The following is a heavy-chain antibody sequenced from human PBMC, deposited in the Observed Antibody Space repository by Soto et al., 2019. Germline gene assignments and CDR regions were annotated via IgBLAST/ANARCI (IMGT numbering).Heavy chain of an antibody. V-gene: IGHV3-30*18. D-gene: IGHD3-3*01. CDR1: GFTFSSYG. CDR3: AKGLLRFLEWLLTDY. J-gene: IGHJ4*02. CDR2: ISYDGSNK. Sequence: QVQLVESGGGVVQPGRSLRLSCAASGFTFSSYGMHWVRQAPGKGLVWVAVISYDGSNKYYADSVKGRFTISRDNSKNTLYLQMNSLRAEDTAVYYCAKGLLRFLEWLLTDYWGQGTLVTVSS.